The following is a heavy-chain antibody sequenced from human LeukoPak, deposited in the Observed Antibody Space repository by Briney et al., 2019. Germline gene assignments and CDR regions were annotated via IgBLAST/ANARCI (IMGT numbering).Heavy chain of an antibody. V-gene: IGHV1-8*01. D-gene: IGHD1-1*01. CDR2: MNPNSGNT. Sequence: ASVKVSCKASGYTFTSYDINWVRQATGQGLEWMGWMNPNSGNTGYAQKFQGRVTMTRNTSISTAYMELSSLRSEGTAVYYCARGKGYVDYYYYMDVWGKGTTVTVSS. CDR1: GYTFTSYD. J-gene: IGHJ6*03. CDR3: ARGKGYVDYYYYMDV.